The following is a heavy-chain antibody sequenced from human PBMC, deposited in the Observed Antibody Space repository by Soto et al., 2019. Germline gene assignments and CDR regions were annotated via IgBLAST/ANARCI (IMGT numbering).Heavy chain of an antibody. D-gene: IGHD2-2*01. CDR1: GGSFSDFY. CDR3: ARAQRARLFDY. Sequence: SETLSLTCAVSGGSFSDFYWTWIRQLPGKGLEWIGEINHIGYTNYNPSLESRVAISVDTSKNQFSLKLSSVTAADTAVYYCARAQRARLFDYWAQGTLVTVSS. V-gene: IGHV4-34*01. CDR2: INHIGYT. J-gene: IGHJ4*02.